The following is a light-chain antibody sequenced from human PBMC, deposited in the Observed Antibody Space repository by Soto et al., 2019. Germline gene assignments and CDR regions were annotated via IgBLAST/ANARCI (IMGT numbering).Light chain of an antibody. Sequence: EIVITQSPATLSVSPGERVTLSFRASQIILSNVAWYQQKPGQAPRLLIYGASTRATGIPARFSGSGSGTEFTLTICSLQSEDFAVYYCQQYNNWRITFGQGTRLEI. V-gene: IGKV3-15*01. CDR2: GAS. CDR3: QQYNNWRIT. CDR1: QIILSN. J-gene: IGKJ5*01.